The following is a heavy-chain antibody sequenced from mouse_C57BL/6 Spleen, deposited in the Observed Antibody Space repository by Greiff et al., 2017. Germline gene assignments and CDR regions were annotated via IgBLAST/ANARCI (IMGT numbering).Heavy chain of an antibody. D-gene: IGHD2-3*01. CDR1: GFTFSDYG. J-gene: IGHJ1*03. CDR2: ISSGSSTI. V-gene: IGHV5-17*01. Sequence: EVKLVESGGGLVKPGGSLKLSCAASGFTFSDYGMHWVRQAPEKGLEWVAYISSGSSTIYYADTVKGRFTISRDNAKNTLFLQMTSLRSEDTAMYYCARPGDGYSLWYFDVWGTGTTVTVSS. CDR3: ARPGDGYSLWYFDV.